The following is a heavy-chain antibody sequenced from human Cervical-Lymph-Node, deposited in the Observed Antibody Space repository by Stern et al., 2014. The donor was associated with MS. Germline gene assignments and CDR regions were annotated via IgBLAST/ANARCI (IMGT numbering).Heavy chain of an antibody. Sequence: QVQLVQSGAEVKKPGASVKVSCKASGYTFTTYGVSWVRQAPGQGLEWVGWISAYNGYTDYAPKFQGRVTMTTGPSRSTAYMELRSLRSDDTAVYYCARATAVAGTVDWFDPWGQGTLVTVSS. V-gene: IGHV1-18*01. CDR1: GYTFTTYG. CDR2: ISAYNGYT. CDR3: ARATAVAGTVDWFDP. J-gene: IGHJ5*02. D-gene: IGHD6-19*01.